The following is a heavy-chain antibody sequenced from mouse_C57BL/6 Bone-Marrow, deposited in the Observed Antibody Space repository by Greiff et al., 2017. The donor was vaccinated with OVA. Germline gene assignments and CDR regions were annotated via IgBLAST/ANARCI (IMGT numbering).Heavy chain of an antibody. V-gene: IGHV3-6*01. CDR3: ARVGNYYGSSYSFAY. J-gene: IGHJ3*01. Sequence: EVQLQESGPGLVKPSHSLSLTCSVTGYSITSGYYWNWIRQFPGNKLEWMGYISYDGSNNYNPSLKNRISITRATPTNQFFLKLNSVTTEDKATYYCARVGNYYGSSYSFAYWGQGTLVTVSA. CDR2: ISYDGSN. CDR1: GYSITSGYY. D-gene: IGHD1-1*01.